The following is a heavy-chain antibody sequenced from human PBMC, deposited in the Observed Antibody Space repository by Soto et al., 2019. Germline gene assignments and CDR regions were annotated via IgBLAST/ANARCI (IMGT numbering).Heavy chain of an antibody. CDR1: GGSISSGGYY. D-gene: IGHD2-2*01. CDR3: ARVVVPAAIHFRYYYYYMDV. J-gene: IGHJ6*03. V-gene: IGHV4-31*03. Sequence: SETLSLTCTVFGGSISSGGYYWSLIRQHPGKGLEWIGYIYYSGSTYYNPSLKSRVTISVDTSKNQFSLKLSSVTAADTAVYYCARVVVPAAIHFRYYYYYMDVWGKGTTVTVSS. CDR2: IYYSGST.